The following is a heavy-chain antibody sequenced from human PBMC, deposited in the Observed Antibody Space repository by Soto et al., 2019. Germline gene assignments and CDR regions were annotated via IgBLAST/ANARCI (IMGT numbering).Heavy chain of an antibody. D-gene: IGHD4-17*01. CDR1: GGSISSGGYS. Sequence: QLQLQESGSGLVKPSQTLSLTCAVSGGSISSGGYSWSWIRQPPGQALERIGYISHSGSTYYNPSLKRRVTISVDRSNNQCALKLSSVTAADTAVYYCARCYGDYLNWFDPWGQGTLVTVAA. J-gene: IGHJ5*02. CDR2: ISHSGST. V-gene: IGHV4-30-2*01. CDR3: ARCYGDYLNWFDP.